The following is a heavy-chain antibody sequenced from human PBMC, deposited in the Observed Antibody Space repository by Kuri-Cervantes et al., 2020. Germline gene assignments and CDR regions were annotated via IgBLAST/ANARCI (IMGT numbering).Heavy chain of an antibody. CDR2: VHYSGST. J-gene: IGHJ4*02. V-gene: IGHV4-39*01. CDR1: GGSIGSSSFF. CDR3: ARHGSSAWDN. D-gene: IGHD3-22*01. Sequence: SETPSLTCSVSGGSIGSSSFFWGWVRQPPGKGLEWIGSVHYSGSTFYSPSLKSRVTISVDASKNQFSLRMSSVTATDTAVYYCARHGSSAWDNWGQGTLVTVSS.